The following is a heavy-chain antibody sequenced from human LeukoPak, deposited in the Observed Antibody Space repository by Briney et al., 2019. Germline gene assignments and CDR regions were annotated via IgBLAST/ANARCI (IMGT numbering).Heavy chain of an antibody. Sequence: GGSLRLYCAASGFTFSGSAMHWVRQASGKGLEWVGRIRSKANSYATAYAASVKGRFTISRDDSKNTAYLQMNSLKTEDTAVYYCTRLVDTAMVGFCAFDIWGQGTMVTVSS. CDR3: TRLVDTAMVGFCAFDI. V-gene: IGHV3-73*01. CDR1: GFTFSGSA. CDR2: IRSKANSYAT. J-gene: IGHJ3*02. D-gene: IGHD5-18*01.